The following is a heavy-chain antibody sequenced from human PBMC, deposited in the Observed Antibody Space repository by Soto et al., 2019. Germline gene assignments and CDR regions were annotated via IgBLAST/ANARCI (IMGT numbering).Heavy chain of an antibody. CDR2: INHSGST. CDR3: ARGRGQNTINCSGGSCYSPWFDP. D-gene: IGHD2-15*01. J-gene: IGHJ5*02. Sequence: QVQLQQWGAGLLKPSETLSLTCAVYGGSFSGYYWSWIRQPPGKGLEWIGEINHSGSTNYNPSLKNRVTISVDTSKNQFSLKLSSVTAADTAVYYCARGRGQNTINCSGGSCYSPWFDPWGQGTLVTVSS. V-gene: IGHV4-34*01. CDR1: GGSFSGYY.